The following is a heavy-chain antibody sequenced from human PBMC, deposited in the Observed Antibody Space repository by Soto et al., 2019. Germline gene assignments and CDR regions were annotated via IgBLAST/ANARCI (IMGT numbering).Heavy chain of an antibody. Sequence: QLQLQESGSGLVKPSQTLSLTCAVSGGSISSGGYSWSWIRQPPGKGLEWIGYIYHSGSTYYNPSLTSRVTISVDRSKNQFSMKMSSVTAADKAVYSCARGEQLGPAFDIWGQGTMVTVSS. CDR2: IYHSGST. D-gene: IGHD3-16*01. J-gene: IGHJ3*02. CDR3: ARGEQLGPAFDI. CDR1: GGSISSGGYS. V-gene: IGHV4-30-2*01.